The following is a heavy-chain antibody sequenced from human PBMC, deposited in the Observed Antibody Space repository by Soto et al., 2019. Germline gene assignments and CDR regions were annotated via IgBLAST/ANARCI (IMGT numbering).Heavy chain of an antibody. CDR1: GFTFSSYA. V-gene: IGHV3-23*01. D-gene: IGHD2-2*01. J-gene: IGHJ6*03. CDR3: AKASIVPAGYYYYYMDV. Sequence: GGSLRLSCAASGFTFSSYAMSWVRQAPGKGLEWVSAISGSGGSTYYADSVKGRFTISRDNSKNTLYLQMNSLRAEDTAVYYCAKASIVPAGYYYYYMDVWGKGTTVTVSS. CDR2: ISGSGGST.